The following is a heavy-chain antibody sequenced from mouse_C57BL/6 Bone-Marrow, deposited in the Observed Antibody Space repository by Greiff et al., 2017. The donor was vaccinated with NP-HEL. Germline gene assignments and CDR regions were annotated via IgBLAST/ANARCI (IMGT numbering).Heavy chain of an antibody. CDR1: GYSITSGYD. J-gene: IGHJ3*01. CDR3: ARGDGPSFAY. CDR2: ISYSGST. Sequence: DVKLVESGPGMVKPSQSLSLTCTVTGYSITSGYDWHWIRHFPGNKLEWMGYISYSGSTNYNPSLKSRISITHDTSKNHFFLKLNSVTTEDTATYYCARGDGPSFAYWGQGTLVTVSA. V-gene: IGHV3-1*01. D-gene: IGHD2-3*01.